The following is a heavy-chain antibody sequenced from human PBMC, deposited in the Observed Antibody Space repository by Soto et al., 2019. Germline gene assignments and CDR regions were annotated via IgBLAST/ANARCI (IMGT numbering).Heavy chain of an antibody. Sequence: GGSLRLSCVVSESIFSGYGMHWVRQAPGKGLEWVAIIRYDGSNIYYADSVRGRFAISRDNSKNTLYLQMDSLRAEDTAVYYCARDGVGGTVFFGYLDYWGLGTLVTVSS. CDR3: ARDGVGGTVFFGYLDY. CDR1: ESIFSGYG. J-gene: IGHJ4*02. V-gene: IGHV3-30*02. D-gene: IGHD1-26*01. CDR2: IRYDGSNI.